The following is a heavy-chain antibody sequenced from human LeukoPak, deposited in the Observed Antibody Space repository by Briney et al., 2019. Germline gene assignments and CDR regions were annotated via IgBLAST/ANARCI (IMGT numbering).Heavy chain of an antibody. CDR3: AKVQMSTSWTFDF. CDR1: GFTFKNYA. V-gene: IGHV3-23*01. CDR2: IDGSGDNR. Sequence: GGSLTLSCAASGFTFKNYAMSWVRQAPGKGLEWVSSIDGSGDNRYYADSVKGRFTISRDNSGNTLYLQLRGLGAEDTATYYCAKVQMSTSWTFDFWGQGSLVTVSS. J-gene: IGHJ4*02. D-gene: IGHD2-2*01.